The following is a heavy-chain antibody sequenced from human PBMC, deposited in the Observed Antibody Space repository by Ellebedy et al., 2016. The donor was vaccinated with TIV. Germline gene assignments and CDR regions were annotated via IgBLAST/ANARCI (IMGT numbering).Heavy chain of an antibody. Sequence: GESLKISCAASGFSFSSYAMSWVRQAPGKGLEWVSTIIDSGGFTFYADSVKGRFTISRDSSKTSLYLQMNSLRAEDTAEYYCAKSAYCGGDCHWYFDLWGRGTLVTVSS. D-gene: IGHD2-21*02. CDR1: GFSFSSYA. J-gene: IGHJ2*01. V-gene: IGHV3-23*01. CDR2: IIDSGGFT. CDR3: AKSAYCGGDCHWYFDL.